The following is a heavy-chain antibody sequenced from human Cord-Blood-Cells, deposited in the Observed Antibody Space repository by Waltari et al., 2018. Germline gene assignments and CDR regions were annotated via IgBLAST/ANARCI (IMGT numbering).Heavy chain of an antibody. Sequence: QVQLVESGGGVVQPGRSLRLSCAASGFTFSSYGMHWVRQAPGKGLEWVAVISYDGSNKYYADSVKGRFTISRDNSKNTLYLQMNSLRAEDTAVYYCAKDHVSHLFPTGATDYWGQGTLVTVSS. D-gene: IGHD1-26*01. CDR2: ISYDGSNK. J-gene: IGHJ4*02. CDR1: GFTFSSYG. CDR3: AKDHVSHLFPTGATDY. V-gene: IGHV3-30*18.